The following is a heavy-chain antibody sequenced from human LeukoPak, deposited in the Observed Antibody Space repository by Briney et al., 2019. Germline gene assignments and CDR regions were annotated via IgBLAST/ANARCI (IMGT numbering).Heavy chain of an antibody. CDR3: ARDRRELLYYFDY. D-gene: IGHD1-26*01. CDR2: ISSSSSYI. Sequence: GGSLRLSCAASGFTFSSYSMNWVRQAPGKGLEWVSSISSSSSYIYYADSVKGRFTISRDNAKNSLYLQMNSLRAGDTAVYYCARDRRELLYYFDYWGQGTLVTVSS. V-gene: IGHV3-21*01. J-gene: IGHJ4*02. CDR1: GFTFSSYS.